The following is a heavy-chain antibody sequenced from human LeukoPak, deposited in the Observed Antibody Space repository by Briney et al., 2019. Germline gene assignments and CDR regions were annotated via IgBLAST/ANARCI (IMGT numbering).Heavy chain of an antibody. CDR3: ARVVPAASNYYYYMDV. J-gene: IGHJ6*03. CDR1: GGSISSGSYY. V-gene: IGHV4-31*03. Sequence: SETLSLTCTVSGGSISSGSYYWSWIRQHPGKGLEWIGYIYYSGSTYYNPSLKSRVTISVDTSKNQFSLKLSSVTAADTAVYYCARVVPAASNYYYYMDVWGKGTTVTVSS. CDR2: IYYSGST. D-gene: IGHD2-2*01.